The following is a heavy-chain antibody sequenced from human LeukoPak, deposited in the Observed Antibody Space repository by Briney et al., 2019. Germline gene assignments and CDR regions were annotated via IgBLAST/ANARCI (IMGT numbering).Heavy chain of an antibody. CDR1: GDSISISGHC. CDR3: AGHDGRGAATMGAFDF. J-gene: IGHJ5*01. D-gene: IGHD2-15*01. CDR2: IYYGGTI. V-gene: IGHV4-39*01. Sequence: PSETLSLTCTVSGDSISISGHCWGWVRQPPGKQLEWIGSIYYGGTIFYNPPLNSRVTISVDTSKNQFSLQLNSVTAADTAFYYCAGHDGRGAATMGAFDFWGQGSLVTVSS.